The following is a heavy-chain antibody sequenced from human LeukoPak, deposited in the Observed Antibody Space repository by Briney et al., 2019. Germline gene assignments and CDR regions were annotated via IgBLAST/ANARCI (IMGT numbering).Heavy chain of an antibody. CDR3: VRDLHYTFDY. CDR1: GFTFSSYS. CDR2: ISSSSSYI. Sequence: GGSLRLSCAVSGFTFSSYSINWVRQAPGKGLEWVSSISSSSSYIYYADSVKGRFTISRDNAKNSLYLQMNSLRAEDTAVYYCVRDLHYTFDYWRQGTLATVSS. J-gene: IGHJ4*02. V-gene: IGHV3-21*01. D-gene: IGHD3-3*01.